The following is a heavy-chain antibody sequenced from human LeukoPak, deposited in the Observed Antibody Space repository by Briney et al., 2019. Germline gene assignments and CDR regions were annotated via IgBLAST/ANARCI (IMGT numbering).Heavy chain of an antibody. V-gene: IGHV3-23*01. J-gene: IGHJ3*02. D-gene: IGHD1-26*01. Sequence: SGGSLRLSCAASGFTFSSNGMSWVRQAPGKGLEWVSAISSSGDSTYYADSVKGRFTISRDNSKNTLYVHMNSLRAEDTAIYYCAKDYVGQVPDAFDIWGQGTMVTVSS. CDR2: ISSSGDST. CDR3: AKDYVGQVPDAFDI. CDR1: GFTFSSNG.